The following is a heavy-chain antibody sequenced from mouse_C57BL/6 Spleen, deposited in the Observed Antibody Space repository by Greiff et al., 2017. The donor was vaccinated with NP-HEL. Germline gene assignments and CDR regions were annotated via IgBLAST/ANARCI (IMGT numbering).Heavy chain of an antibody. Sequence: QVQLQQPGAELVRPGTSVKLSCKASGYTFTSYWMHWVKQRPGQGLEWIGVIDPSDSYTNYNQKFKGKATLTVDTSSSTAYMQLSSLTSEDSAVYYCASPSSYYGSRYFDYWGQGTTLTVSS. CDR1: GYTFTSYW. CDR3: ASPSSYYGSRYFDY. J-gene: IGHJ2*01. D-gene: IGHD1-1*01. CDR2: IDPSDSYT. V-gene: IGHV1-59*01.